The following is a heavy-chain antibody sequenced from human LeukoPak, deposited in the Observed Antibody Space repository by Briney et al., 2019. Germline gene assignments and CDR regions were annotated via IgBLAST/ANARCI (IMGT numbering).Heavy chain of an antibody. CDR2: ISYDGSNQ. J-gene: IGHJ4*02. CDR3: AREVYYGSGSRKYYFDF. V-gene: IGHV3-30*01. D-gene: IGHD3-10*01. CDR1: GFTFSRYA. Sequence: GGSLRLSCAASGFTFSRYAMHWVRQAPGKGLEWVTLISYDGSNQYYADSVKGRFTISRDNSKNTLYLQMNSLRAEDTAVYYCAREVYYGSGSRKYYFDFWGQGTLVTVSS.